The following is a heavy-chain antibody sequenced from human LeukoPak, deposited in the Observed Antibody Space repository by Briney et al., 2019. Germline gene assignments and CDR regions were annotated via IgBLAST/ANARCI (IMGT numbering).Heavy chain of an antibody. Sequence: SETLSLTCTVSGGSISSSTYYWGWIRQPPGKGLEWIGSIYYSGSTYYNPSLKSRVTISVDTSKHQFSLKLTSVTAADTAVYYCARRLRGGDGYLNWFDPWGQGALVTVSS. J-gene: IGHJ5*02. CDR1: GGSISSSTYY. CDR3: ARRLRGGDGYLNWFDP. V-gene: IGHV4-39*01. CDR2: IYYSGST. D-gene: IGHD5-24*01.